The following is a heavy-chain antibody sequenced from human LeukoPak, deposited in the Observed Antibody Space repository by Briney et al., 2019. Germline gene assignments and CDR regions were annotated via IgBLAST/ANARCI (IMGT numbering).Heavy chain of an antibody. CDR1: SGSISSGGYY. Sequence: SETLSLTCTVSSGSISSGGYYWSWIRQPPGKGLEWIGYIYHSGSTYYNPSLKSRVTISVDRSKNQFSLKLSSVTAADTAVYYCAREAYYYGSGSPHYYYGMDVWGQGTTVTVSS. V-gene: IGHV4-30-2*01. CDR2: IYHSGST. D-gene: IGHD3-10*01. CDR3: AREAYYYGSGSPHYYYGMDV. J-gene: IGHJ6*02.